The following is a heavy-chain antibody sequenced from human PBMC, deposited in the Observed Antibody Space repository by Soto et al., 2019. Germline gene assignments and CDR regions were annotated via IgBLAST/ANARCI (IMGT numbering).Heavy chain of an antibody. J-gene: IGHJ2*01. Sequence: EVQLLESGGGLVQPGGSLRLSCAASGFTFTSYAMTWVRQAPGKGLEWVSTVSGSGGTYYADSVEGRFTIARDNSKNTMYLETNSLRAGGSAVYYCAKDSLGALYWCFDLWGRGTLVTVS. CDR2: VSGSGGT. CDR3: AKDSLGALYWCFDL. V-gene: IGHV3-23*01. CDR1: GFTFTSYA. D-gene: IGHD3-16*01.